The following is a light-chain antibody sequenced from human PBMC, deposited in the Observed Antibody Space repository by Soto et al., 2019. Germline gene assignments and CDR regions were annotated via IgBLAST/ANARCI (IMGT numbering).Light chain of an antibody. J-gene: IGLJ2*01. Sequence: QSALTQPPSASGSPGQSVTISCTGTSSDVGVYNYVSWYQQHPGKAPKLMIYEVSKRPSGVPDRFSGSKSGNTASLTVSGLQAEDEADYYCSSYEGSNNLVFGGGTQLTVL. V-gene: IGLV2-8*01. CDR1: SSDVGVYNY. CDR3: SSYEGSNNLV. CDR2: EVS.